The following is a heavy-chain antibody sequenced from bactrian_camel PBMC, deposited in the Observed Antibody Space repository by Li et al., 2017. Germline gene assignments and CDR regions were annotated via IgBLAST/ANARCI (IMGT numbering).Heavy chain of an antibody. CDR3: APDTGRKGRTLTAFCTSWLR. V-gene: IGHV3S53*01. Sequence: QVQLVESGGGSVQPGGNLTLSCAVSGYSYMAWYRQAPGKERELVSSITRDGTTTYSDSVKGRFTISQDTVKNILYLQMNNLQTEDTAAYYCAPDTGRKGRTLTAFCTSWLRGGQGTQVTVS. D-gene: IGHD6*01. CDR1: GYSY. CDR2: ITRDGTT. J-gene: IGHJ4*01.